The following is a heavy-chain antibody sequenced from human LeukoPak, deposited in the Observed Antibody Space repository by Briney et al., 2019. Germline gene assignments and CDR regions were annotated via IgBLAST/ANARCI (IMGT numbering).Heavy chain of an antibody. Sequence: ASVKVSCKASGYTFTSYYMHWVRQAPGQGLEWMGIINPSGGGTSYAQKFQGRVTMTRDTSTSTVYMELSSLRSEDTAVYYCSSSSTYYYYGMDVWGQGTTVTVSS. CDR3: SSSSTYYYYGMDV. D-gene: IGHD6-13*01. V-gene: IGHV1-46*03. CDR1: GYTFTSYY. J-gene: IGHJ6*02. CDR2: INPSGGGT.